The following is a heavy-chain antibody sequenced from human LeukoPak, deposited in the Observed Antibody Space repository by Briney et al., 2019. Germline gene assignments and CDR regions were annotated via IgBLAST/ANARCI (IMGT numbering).Heavy chain of an antibody. CDR1: GGSISSYY. CDR3: AIAAAGTHAFDI. CDR2: MYYSGSA. Sequence: PSETLSLTCTVSGGSISSYYWSWIRQPPGKGLEWIGYMYYSGSANYNPSLKSRVTISVDTSKNQFSLKLSSVTAADTAVYYCAIAAAGTHAFDIWGQGTMVTVSS. V-gene: IGHV4-59*01. J-gene: IGHJ3*02. D-gene: IGHD6-13*01.